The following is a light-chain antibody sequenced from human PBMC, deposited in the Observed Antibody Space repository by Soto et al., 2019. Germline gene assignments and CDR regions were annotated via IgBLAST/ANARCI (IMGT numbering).Light chain of an antibody. CDR1: QSISSW. J-gene: IGKJ2*01. CDR3: QQYSSYPYT. Sequence: DIQMTQSPSTLSASVGDRVTITCRASQSISSWLAWYQQKPGKAPNLLIYKAPSLQSGGPSRFSGTGSGTEFALAITSLQPDDLATYYCQQYSSYPYTFGQGTKLESK. CDR2: KAP. V-gene: IGKV1-5*03.